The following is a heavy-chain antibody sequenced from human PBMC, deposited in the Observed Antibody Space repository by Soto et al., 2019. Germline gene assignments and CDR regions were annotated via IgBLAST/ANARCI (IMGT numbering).Heavy chain of an antibody. V-gene: IGHV1-69*01. J-gene: IGHJ4*02. D-gene: IGHD2-15*01. CDR1: GGGFNSYA. CDR2: LIPSFGTA. CDR3: ARAADCSGGSCYSFILDY. Sequence: QVQLVQSGAEVKKPGSSVKVSCKASGGGFNSYAFSWVRQAPGQGLEWMGALIPSFGTANYAQKFQGRVTITADESTTTVYMDLSSLTPDDTVMYFCARAADCSGGSCYSFILDYWGQGTQVTVSS.